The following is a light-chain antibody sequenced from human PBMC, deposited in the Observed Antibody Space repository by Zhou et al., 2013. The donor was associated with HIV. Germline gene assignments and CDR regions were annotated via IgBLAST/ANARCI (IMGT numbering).Light chain of an antibody. CDR2: DTS. Sequence: EIVLTQSPGTLSLSPGERATLSCRASQSVSSSYLAWYQQKPGQAPRLLIYDTSSRATGIPDRFSASGSGTHFTLTISRLEPEDFAVYYCQHFDTSPMYTFRPGDQAGDQT. J-gene: IGKJ2*01. CDR1: QSVSSSY. CDR3: QHFDTSPMYT. V-gene: IGKV3-20*01.